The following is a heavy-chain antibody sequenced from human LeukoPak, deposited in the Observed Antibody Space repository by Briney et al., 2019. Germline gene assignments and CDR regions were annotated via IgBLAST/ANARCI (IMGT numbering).Heavy chain of an antibody. CDR3: ARTWELRDFFDY. D-gene: IGHD1-26*01. J-gene: IGHJ4*02. CDR1: GGSISSYY. CDR2: VHYSGST. Sequence: SETLSLTCTVSGGSISSYYWSWIRQPPGKGLEWIGYVHYSGSTYYNPSLKSRVTISVDTSKNQFSLKLSSVTAADTAVYYCARTWELRDFFDYWGQGTLVTVSS. V-gene: IGHV4-59*08.